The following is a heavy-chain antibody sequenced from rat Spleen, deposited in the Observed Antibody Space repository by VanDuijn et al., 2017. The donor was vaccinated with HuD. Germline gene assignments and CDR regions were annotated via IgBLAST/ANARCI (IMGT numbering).Heavy chain of an antibody. CDR1: GFTFSDYN. CDR2: ISYDGSST. D-gene: IGHD3-4*01. Sequence: EVQLVESGGGLVQPGRSLKLSCAASGFTFSDYNMAWVRQAPKKGLEWVATISYDGSSTYYRDSVKGRFTISRDNAKSTLDLQRDSLRSEDTATYYCARPPTGVDYWGQGVMVTVSS. J-gene: IGHJ2*01. CDR3: ARPPTGVDY. V-gene: IGHV5-7*01.